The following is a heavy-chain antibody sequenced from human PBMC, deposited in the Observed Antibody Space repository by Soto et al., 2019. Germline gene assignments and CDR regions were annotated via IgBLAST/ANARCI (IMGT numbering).Heavy chain of an antibody. V-gene: IGHV1-18*01. Sequence: QVQLVQSGAEVKKPGASVKVSCKASGYTFTSYGISWVRQAPGQGHEWMGWISAYNGNTNYAQKLQGRVTMTTDTSTSTAYMELRSLGSDDTAVYYCGRDRGGGRYCSSTRCSSSNDIDYWGQGTLVTVSS. CDR1: GYTFTSYG. D-gene: IGHD2-2*01. CDR3: GRDRGGGRYCSSTRCSSSNDIDY. J-gene: IGHJ4*02. CDR2: ISAYNGNT.